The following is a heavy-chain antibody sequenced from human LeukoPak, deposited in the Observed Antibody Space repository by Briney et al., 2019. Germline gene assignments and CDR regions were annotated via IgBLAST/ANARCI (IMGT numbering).Heavy chain of an antibody. CDR3: ARHCSSTSCYQRYFQH. D-gene: IGHD2-2*01. J-gene: IGHJ1*01. V-gene: IGHV4-30-2*01. CDR1: GGSISSGGYY. CDR2: IYHSGST. Sequence: SQTLSLTCTVSGGSISSGGYYWSWIRQPPGKGLEWIGYIYHSGSTYYNPSLKSRVTISVDRSKNQFSLKLSSVTAADTAVYYCARHCSSTSCYQRYFQHWGQGTLVTVSS.